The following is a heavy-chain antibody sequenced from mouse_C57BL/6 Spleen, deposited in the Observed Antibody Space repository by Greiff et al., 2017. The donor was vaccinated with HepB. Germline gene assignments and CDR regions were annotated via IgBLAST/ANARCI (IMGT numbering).Heavy chain of an antibody. CDR3: TRSLGGYYAMDY. CDR2: IDPETGGT. CDR1: GYTFTDYE. J-gene: IGHJ4*01. V-gene: IGHV1-15*01. Sequence: QVQLKESGAELVRPGASVTLSCKASGYTFTDYEMHWVKQTPVHGLEWIGAIDPETGGTAYNQKFKGKAILTADKSSSTAYMELRSLTSEDSAVYYCTRSLGGYYAMDYWGQGTSVTVSS.